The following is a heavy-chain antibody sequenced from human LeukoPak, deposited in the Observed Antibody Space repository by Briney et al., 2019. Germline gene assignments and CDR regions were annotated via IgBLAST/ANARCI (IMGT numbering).Heavy chain of an antibody. Sequence: SVKVSCKASGGTFSSYAISWVRQAPGQGLEWMGGIIPIFGTANYAQKFQGRVTITADESTSTAYMELSSLRSEDTAVYYCAREGTGLYYFDYWGQGTLVTVSS. CDR1: GGTFSSYA. J-gene: IGHJ4*02. V-gene: IGHV1-69*13. CDR2: IIPIFGTA. D-gene: IGHD3/OR15-3a*01. CDR3: AREGTGLYYFDY.